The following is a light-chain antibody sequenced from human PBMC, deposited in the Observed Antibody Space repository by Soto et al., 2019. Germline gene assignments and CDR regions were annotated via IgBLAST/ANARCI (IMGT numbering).Light chain of an antibody. CDR1: SSDVGAYNY. J-gene: IGLJ1*01. CDR2: EVI. Sequence: QSVLTQPSSVSWSPGQSITISCTVTSSDVGAYNYVSWYQQNPGKAPKLMIYEVINRPSGVSNRFSGSKSGNTASLTISGLKAEDEADYYCSSYTSSSTLFGTGTKVTVL. V-gene: IGLV2-14*01. CDR3: SSYTSSSTL.